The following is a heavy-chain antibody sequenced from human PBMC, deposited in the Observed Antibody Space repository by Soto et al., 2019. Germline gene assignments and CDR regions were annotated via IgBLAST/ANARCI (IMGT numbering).Heavy chain of an antibody. Sequence: QVQLQESGPGLVNPSETLSLTCTVSGGSISSYYWSWIRQPPGKGLEWIGYIYYSGSTNDNPSLKSRVTISVDTSKNQFSLKLSSVTAADTAVYYCARDMVRGARGYYYYYMDVWGKGTTVTVSS. V-gene: IGHV4-59*01. CDR1: GGSISSYY. CDR2: IYYSGST. CDR3: ARDMVRGARGYYYYYMDV. D-gene: IGHD3-10*01. J-gene: IGHJ6*03.